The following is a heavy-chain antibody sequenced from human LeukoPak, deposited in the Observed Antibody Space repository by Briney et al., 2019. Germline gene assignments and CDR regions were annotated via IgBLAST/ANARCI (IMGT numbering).Heavy chain of an antibody. CDR3: AKAADSSYFYGMDV. D-gene: IGHD6-6*01. V-gene: IGHV3-23*01. CDR1: GFTFSSSD. Sequence: GGSLRLSCAASGFTFSSSDMSWVRQAPGKGLEWVSAISGGGGSTYYADSVKGRFTISRDNFKNTLYLQMNSLRAEDTAVYYCAKAADSSYFYGMDVWGQGTTVTVSS. J-gene: IGHJ6*02. CDR2: ISGGGGST.